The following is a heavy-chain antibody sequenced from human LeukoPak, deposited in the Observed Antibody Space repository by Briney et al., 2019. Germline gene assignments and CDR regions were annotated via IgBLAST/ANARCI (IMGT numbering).Heavy chain of an antibody. CDR2: ISSSGGST. CDR3: AACSGGSCYHRYFQH. CDR1: GFTFSSYA. V-gene: IGHV3-23*01. J-gene: IGHJ1*01. Sequence: GGSLRPSCAASGFTFSSYAMSWVRQAPGKGLEWVSAISSSGGSTYYADSVKGRFTISRDNSKNTLYLQMNGLRAEDTAIYYCAACSGGSCYHRYFQHWGQGTLVTVSS. D-gene: IGHD2-15*01.